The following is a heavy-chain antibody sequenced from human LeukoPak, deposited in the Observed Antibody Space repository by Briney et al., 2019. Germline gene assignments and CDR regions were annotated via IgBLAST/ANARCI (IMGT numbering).Heavy chain of an antibody. V-gene: IGHV1-2*02. CDR2: INPDSGFT. J-gene: IGHJ4*02. Sequence: ASVKVSCKASGYKFTDDYMHWVRQAPRQGLEFMGWINPDSGFTNYAQKFKGRVTMTRDTSISTAYLEVRSLTSDDTAVYYCAPTAEAYTSWWKVWGQGTLVTVS. CDR3: APTAEAYTSWWKV. CDR1: GYKFTDDY. D-gene: IGHD3-16*01.